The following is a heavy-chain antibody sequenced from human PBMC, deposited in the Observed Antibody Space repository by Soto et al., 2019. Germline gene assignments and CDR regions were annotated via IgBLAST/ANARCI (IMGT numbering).Heavy chain of an antibody. J-gene: IGHJ3*01. Sequence: EGQLLQSGGGLVQPGESLRVSCAASGFTFSSSGMSRVRQAPGKGLEWVSSISVRGDYRYYADSVNGRFTISRDNSKNTLYLQMNSLTAEDTAVYYCANHGGFDFWGQGTMVAVSS. D-gene: IGHD4-17*01. CDR3: ANHGGFDF. CDR2: ISVRGDYR. CDR1: GFTFSSSG. V-gene: IGHV3-23*01.